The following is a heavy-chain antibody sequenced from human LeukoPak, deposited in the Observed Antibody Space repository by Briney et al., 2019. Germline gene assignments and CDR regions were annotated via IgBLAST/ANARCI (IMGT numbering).Heavy chain of an antibody. CDR3: ASRDKGYYYGMDV. CDR2: LYSGRST. D-gene: IGHD5-24*01. Sequence: GGALRVSFASSGFTVSGNYMSWVGPPPGRGREGVSLLYSGRSTYYADSVKGRFSISRDNSKNTLYLQMNSLRAEDTAVYYCASRDKGYYYGMDVWGQGTTVTVSS. V-gene: IGHV3-66*01. CDR1: GFTVSGNY. J-gene: IGHJ6*02.